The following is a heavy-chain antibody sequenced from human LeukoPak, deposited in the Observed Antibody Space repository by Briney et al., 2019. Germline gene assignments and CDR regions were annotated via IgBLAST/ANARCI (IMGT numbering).Heavy chain of an antibody. Sequence: GGSLRLSCAASGFTFSSYAMHWVRQAPGKGLEWVAVISYDGSNKYYADSVKGRFTISRDNSKNTLYLQMNSLRAEGTAVYYCAKGVAFDYWGQGTLVTVSS. CDR1: GFTFSSYA. V-gene: IGHV3-30*04. D-gene: IGHD2-15*01. CDR3: AKGVAFDY. CDR2: ISYDGSNK. J-gene: IGHJ4*02.